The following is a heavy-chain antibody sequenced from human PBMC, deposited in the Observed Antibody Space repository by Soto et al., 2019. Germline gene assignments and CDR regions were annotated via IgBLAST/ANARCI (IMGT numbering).Heavy chain of an antibody. V-gene: IGHV1-2*04. CDR1: GYTFTGYY. CDR3: ARDRARSGYYEPYYYYRMDV. D-gene: IGHD3-3*01. J-gene: IGHJ6*02. Sequence: ASVKVSCKASGYTFTGYYMHWVRQAPGQGXEWMGWINPNSGGTNYAQKFQGWVTMTRDTSISTAYMELSRLRSDDTAVYYCARDRARSGYYEPYYYYRMDVWGQGTTVTVSS. CDR2: INPNSGGT.